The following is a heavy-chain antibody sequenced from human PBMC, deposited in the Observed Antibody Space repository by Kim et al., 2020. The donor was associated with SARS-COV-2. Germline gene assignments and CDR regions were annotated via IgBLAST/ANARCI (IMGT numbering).Heavy chain of an antibody. CDR2: ISSSSSYI. CDR3: ARDSMTTVTPGTYGMDV. J-gene: IGHJ6*02. Sequence: GGSLRLSCAASGFTFSSYSMNWVRQAPGKGLEWVSSISSSSSYIYYADSVKGRFTISRDNAKNSLYLQMNSLRAEDTAVYYCARDSMTTVTPGTYGMDVWGQGTPVTVSS. CDR1: GFTFSSYS. V-gene: IGHV3-21*01. D-gene: IGHD4-17*01.